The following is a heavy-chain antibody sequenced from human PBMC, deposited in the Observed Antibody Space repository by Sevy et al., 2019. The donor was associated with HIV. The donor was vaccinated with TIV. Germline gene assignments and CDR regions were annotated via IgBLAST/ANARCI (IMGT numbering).Heavy chain of an antibody. J-gene: IGHJ6*02. Sequence: SETLSLTCTVSGGSISSSSYYWGWIRQPPGKGLEWIGSIYYSGSTYYNPSLKSRVTISVDTSKNQFSLKLGSVTAADTAVYYCAGQGEAAGRIRYYYYGMDVWGQGTTVTVSS. V-gene: IGHV4-39*01. CDR1: GGSISSSSYY. CDR3: AGQGEAAGRIRYYYYGMDV. D-gene: IGHD6-13*01. CDR2: IYYSGST.